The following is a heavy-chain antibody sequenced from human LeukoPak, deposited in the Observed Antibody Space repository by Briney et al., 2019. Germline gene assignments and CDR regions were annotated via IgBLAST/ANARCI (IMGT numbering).Heavy chain of an antibody. CDR3: ARASYYDFWSGYYPFDY. CDR1: GYTFTSYD. J-gene: IGHJ4*02. Sequence: GASVKVSCKASGYTFTSYDINWVRQATGQGLEWMGWINPNSGGTNYAQKFQGRVTMTRDTSISTAYMELSRLRSDDTAVYYCARASYYDFWSGYYPFDYWGQGTLVTVSS. D-gene: IGHD3-3*01. V-gene: IGHV1-2*02. CDR2: INPNSGGT.